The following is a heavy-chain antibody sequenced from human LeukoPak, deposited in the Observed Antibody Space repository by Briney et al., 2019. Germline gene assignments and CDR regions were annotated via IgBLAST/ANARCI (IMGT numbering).Heavy chain of an antibody. V-gene: IGHV1-2*02. CDR1: AYTFTSYY. J-gene: IGHJ4*02. CDR2: INPHSVGT. CDR3: ARLDEHNSYIHY. D-gene: IGHD5-24*01. Sequence: GASVKVSCKASAYTFTSYYIHWVRQAPGQGLEWMGWINPHSVGTNYAQKFQGRVTMTRDTSISTAYMELSRLGSDDTAVFYCARLDEHNSYIHYWGQGTLVIVSS.